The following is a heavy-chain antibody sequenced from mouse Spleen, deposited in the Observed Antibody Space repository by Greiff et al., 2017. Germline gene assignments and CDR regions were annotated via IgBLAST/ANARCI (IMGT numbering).Heavy chain of an antibody. D-gene: IGHD1-1*01. Sequence: VKLMESGPGLVQPSQSLSITCTVSGFSLTSYGVHWVRQSPGKGLEWLGVIWSGGSTDYNAAFISRLSISKDNSKSQVFFKMNSLQADDTAIYYCARKNYGSMDAMDYWGQGTSVTVSS. CDR1: GFSLTSYG. J-gene: IGHJ4*01. V-gene: IGHV2-2*01. CDR2: IWSGGST. CDR3: ARKNYGSMDAMDY.